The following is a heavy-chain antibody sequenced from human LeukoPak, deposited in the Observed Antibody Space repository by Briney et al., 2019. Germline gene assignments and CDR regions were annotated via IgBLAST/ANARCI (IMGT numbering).Heavy chain of an antibody. CDR1: GFTVSNKY. V-gene: IGHV3-66*01. J-gene: IGHJ3*02. CDR3: AREMYCSGGSCYGDAFDI. D-gene: IGHD2-15*01. Sequence: GGSLRLSCAASGFTVSNKYMSWVRQAPGRGLEWVSVXXSGGSTYYADSVKGRFSISRDKSKNTLYLQMNSLRAEDMALYYCAREMYCSGGSCYGDAFDIWGQGTMVTVSS. CDR2: XXSGGST.